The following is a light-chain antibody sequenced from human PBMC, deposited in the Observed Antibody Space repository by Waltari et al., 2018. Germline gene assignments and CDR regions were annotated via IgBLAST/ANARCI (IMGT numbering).Light chain of an antibody. Sequence: DIVMSQSPDSLAVSLGERAPLKCKSSQSVCYDTYNNNYLAWYQQKPGQAPKLLFYWSSTRESGVPERFSGSGSGTDFSLTISSLQAEDVAVYYCQQYYNIPLTFGGGTKLEIK. CDR2: WSS. V-gene: IGKV4-1*01. CDR3: QQYYNIPLT. CDR1: QSVCYDTYNNNY. J-gene: IGKJ4*01.